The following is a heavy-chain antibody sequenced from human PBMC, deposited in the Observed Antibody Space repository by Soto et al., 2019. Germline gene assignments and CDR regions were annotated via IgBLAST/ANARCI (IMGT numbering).Heavy chain of an antibody. CDR2: ISGSGGST. V-gene: IGHV3-23*01. D-gene: IGHD4-17*01. CDR1: GFTFSSYA. Sequence: GGSLRLSCAASGFTFSSYAMSWVRQAPGKGLEWVSAISGSGGSTYYADSVKGRFTISRDNSKNTLYLQMNSLRAEDTAVYYCLTTVTPHVQYYFDYWGQGTLVTVSS. CDR3: LTTVTPHVQYYFDY. J-gene: IGHJ4*02.